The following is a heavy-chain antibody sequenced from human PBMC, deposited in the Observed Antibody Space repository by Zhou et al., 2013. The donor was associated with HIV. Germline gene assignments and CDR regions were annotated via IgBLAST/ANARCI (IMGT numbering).Heavy chain of an antibody. CDR3: ARDMALRYSDYYYGMDV. D-gene: IGHD3-9*01. J-gene: IGHJ6*02. Sequence: QVQLVQSGAEVKKPGASVKVSCKASGYIFSNYHISWVRQAPGQGLQWMGGIIPVYGATNYVQKFQGRVTITTDESTSTVYMELSSLRSEDTAVYYCARDMALRYSDYYYGMDVWGQGTTVTVS. CDR2: IIPVYGAT. V-gene: IGHV1-69*05. CDR1: GYIFSNYH.